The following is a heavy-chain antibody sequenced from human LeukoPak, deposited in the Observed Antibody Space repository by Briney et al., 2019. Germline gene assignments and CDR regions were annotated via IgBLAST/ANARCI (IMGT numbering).Heavy chain of an antibody. D-gene: IGHD3-3*01. CDR2: ISANNGNT. Sequence: GASVKVSCKASGYTFTSYGISWVRQAPGQGLEWMGWISANNGNTNYAQTLQGRVTMTTDTSTSTAYLELRSLRSDATAVYYCARASDNISFGFWSGYRGYYYYMDVWGKGTTVTVSS. V-gene: IGHV1-18*01. CDR3: ARASDNISFGFWSGYRGYYYYMDV. CDR1: GYTFTSYG. J-gene: IGHJ6*03.